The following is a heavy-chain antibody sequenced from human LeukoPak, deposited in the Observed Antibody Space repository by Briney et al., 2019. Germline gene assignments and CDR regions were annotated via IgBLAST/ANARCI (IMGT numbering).Heavy chain of an antibody. D-gene: IGHD6-19*01. V-gene: IGHV3-33*01. J-gene: IGHJ4*02. Sequence: GGSLRLSCAASGFTFRTYGMHWVRQAPGKGLEWVAVIWYDGSDKYHADSVKGRFTISRDNSKNMLYLQMNSLRAEDTAVYYCASSSGWYLSSDYWGQGTLVTVSS. CDR3: ASSSGWYLSSDY. CDR2: IWYDGSDK. CDR1: GFTFRTYG.